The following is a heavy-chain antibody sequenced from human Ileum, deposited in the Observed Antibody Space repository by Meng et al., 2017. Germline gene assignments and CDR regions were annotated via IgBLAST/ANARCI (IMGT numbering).Heavy chain of an antibody. J-gene: IGHJ5*02. V-gene: IGHV4-61*08. CDR1: GGSVSSSGYQ. CDR3: ARGGPWFDP. Sequence: QVQLPESGPGLVRPSGTLSLICAVSGGSVSSSGYQWGWIRQPPGKGLEWIGYASTNYNPSLKSRVTISVDTSKNQFSLKLSSVTAADTAVYYCARGGPWFDPWGQGTLVTVSS. CDR2: AST.